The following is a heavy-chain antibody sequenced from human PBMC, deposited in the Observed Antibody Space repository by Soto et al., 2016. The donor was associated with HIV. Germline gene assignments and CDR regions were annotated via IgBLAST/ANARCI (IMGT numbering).Heavy chain of an antibody. J-gene: IGHJ5*02. D-gene: IGHD3-10*01. CDR1: GGTFNGYF. Sequence: VQLQQWGAGLLKPSETLSLTCAVYGGTFNGYFWTWVRRPPGKGLEWIGEMNHSGSAKYKSSLKSRVTILVDPSKNQFSLKLNSVTAADTAVYYCARGVGLQGVFPDTWGQGILVTVAS. CDR3: ARGVGLQGVFPDT. V-gene: IGHV4-34*02. CDR2: MNHSGSA.